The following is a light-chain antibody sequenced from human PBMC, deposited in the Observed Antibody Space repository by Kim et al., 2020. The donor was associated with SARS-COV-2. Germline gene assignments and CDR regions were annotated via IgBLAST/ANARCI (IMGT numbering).Light chain of an antibody. CDR3: QQRSGFT. CDR1: QSVSSY. Sequence: LSLSPGERATPSCRASQSVSSYLAWYQQKPGQAPRLLIYDASNRATGIPARFSGSGSGTDFTLTISSLEPEDFAVYYCQQRSGFTFGPGTKVDIK. J-gene: IGKJ3*01. V-gene: IGKV3-11*01. CDR2: DAS.